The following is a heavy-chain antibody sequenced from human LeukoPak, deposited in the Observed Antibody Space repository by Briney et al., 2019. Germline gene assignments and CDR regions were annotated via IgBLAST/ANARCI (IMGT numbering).Heavy chain of an antibody. J-gene: IGHJ6*02. V-gene: IGHV3-23*01. CDR1: GFTFSSYG. Sequence: GGSLRLSCAASGFTFSSYGMSWVRQAPGKGLEWVSVISGSGHSTYYADFVKGRFTISRDNSKNTLYLQMNSLRVEDTAVYYCARAIQPPYGVTSGYYYYGMDVWGQGTTVTVSS. D-gene: IGHD1-1*01. CDR3: ARAIQPPYGVTSGYYYYGMDV. CDR2: ISGSGHST.